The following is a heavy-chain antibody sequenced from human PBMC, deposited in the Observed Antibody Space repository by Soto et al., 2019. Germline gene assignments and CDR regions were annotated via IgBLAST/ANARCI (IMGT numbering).Heavy chain of an antibody. CDR3: AREYYYDSSGSGYFDY. D-gene: IGHD3-22*01. CDR1: CGSISSGGYY. V-gene: IGHV4-31*03. J-gene: IGHJ4*02. Sequence: SETLSLTCTVSCGSISSGGYYWSWIRQHPGKGLEWIGYIYYSGSTYYNPSLKSRVTISVDTSKNQFSLKLSSVTAADTAVYYCAREYYYDSSGSGYFDYWGQGTLVTVSS. CDR2: IYYSGST.